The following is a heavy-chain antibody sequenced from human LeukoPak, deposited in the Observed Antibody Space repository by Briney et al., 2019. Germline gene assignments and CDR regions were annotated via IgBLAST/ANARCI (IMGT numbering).Heavy chain of an antibody. J-gene: IGHJ4*02. CDR3: ASYGSGSYSPGYFDY. Sequence: PSETLSLTCTVSGVSISSSSYYWGWIRQPPGKGLEWIGSIYYSGSTYYNPPLKSRVTISVDTSKNQFSLKLSSVTAADTAVYYCASYGSGSYSPGYFDYWGQGTLVSVSS. CDR1: GVSISSSSYY. D-gene: IGHD3-10*01. V-gene: IGHV4-39*01. CDR2: IYYSGST.